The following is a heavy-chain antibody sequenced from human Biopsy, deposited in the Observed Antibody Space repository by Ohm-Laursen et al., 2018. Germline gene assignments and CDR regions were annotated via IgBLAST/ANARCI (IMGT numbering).Heavy chain of an antibody. V-gene: IGHV4-59*11. Sequence: PSETLSLTCTVSGGSFTGHYWTWIRQPPGKGLEWFGHISHTGYTSYKSSLKSRVTISLDTSRKHFSLRLTSLAAADTAVYYCARGSNEYGGLYFPHWGQGTLVTVSS. CDR1: GGSFTGHY. CDR3: ARGSNEYGGLYFPH. D-gene: IGHD4-23*01. J-gene: IGHJ1*01. CDR2: ISHTGYT.